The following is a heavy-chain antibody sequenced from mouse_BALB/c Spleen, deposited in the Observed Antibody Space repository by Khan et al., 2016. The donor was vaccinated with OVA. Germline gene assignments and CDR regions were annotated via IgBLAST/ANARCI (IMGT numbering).Heavy chain of an antibody. D-gene: IGHD2-3*01. V-gene: IGHV1-76*01. Sequence: QVQLKESGAELVRPGASVKLSCKTSGYIFTSYWIHWVKQRSGQGLEWIARIYPGTNSTYYTEKFKGKATLTADKSSSTAYMQLSRLKSEDSAVYFGARDGPDGAWFVYWGQGTLVTVSA. CDR3: ARDGPDGAWFVY. CDR1: GYIFTSYW. J-gene: IGHJ3*01. CDR2: IYPGTNST.